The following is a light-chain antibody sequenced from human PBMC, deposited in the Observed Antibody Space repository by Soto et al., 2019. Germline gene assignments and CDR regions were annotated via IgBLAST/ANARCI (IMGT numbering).Light chain of an antibody. CDR2: SAS. J-gene: IGKJ4*01. V-gene: IGKV1-27*01. Sequence: DIQMTQSPSSLSASVGDRVTITCRASRGITNYLAWYQQKPGNAPKLLIYSASTLQSGDPSRFSGSGSGTEFTLTISSLQPEDVATYYCQKHNSAPLTFGGGTKVEIK. CDR3: QKHNSAPLT. CDR1: RGITNY.